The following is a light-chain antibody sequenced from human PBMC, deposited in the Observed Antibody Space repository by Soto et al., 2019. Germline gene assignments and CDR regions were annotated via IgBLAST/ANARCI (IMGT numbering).Light chain of an antibody. Sequence: QSALTQPASVSGSPGQSITISCSGTSSDVGAYNFVSWYQQHPGKAPKLMIFEVSNRPSGVSDRFSGSKSGNMASLTISGLQADDEADYYCSSYTTSSALVVFGGGTKLTVL. CDR1: SSDVGAYNF. V-gene: IGLV2-14*01. CDR3: SSYTTSSALVV. CDR2: EVS. J-gene: IGLJ2*01.